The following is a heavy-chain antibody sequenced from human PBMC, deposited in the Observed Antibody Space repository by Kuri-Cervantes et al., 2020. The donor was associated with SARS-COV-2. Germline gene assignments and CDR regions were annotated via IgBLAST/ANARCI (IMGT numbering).Heavy chain of an antibody. V-gene: IGHV3-15*01. D-gene: IGHD3-3*01. CDR2: IKSKTDGGTT. J-gene: IGHJ6*02. CDR3: TSSPTIFGVVIISGNS. CDR1: GFTFSNAW. Sequence: GESLKISCAASGFTFSNAWMSWVRQAPGKGLEWVGRIKSKTDGGTTDYAAPVKGRFTISRDDSKNTLYLQMNSLKTEDTAVYYCTSSPTIFGVVIISGNSWGQGTTVTVSS.